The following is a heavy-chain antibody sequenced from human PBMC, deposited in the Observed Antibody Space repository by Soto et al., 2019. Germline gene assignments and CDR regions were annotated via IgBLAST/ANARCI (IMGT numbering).Heavy chain of an antibody. Sequence: EVQMLESGGGLVQPGGSLRLSCAASGFTLSSYALSWVRQAPGTGLEWVSGISGSGDFTFDADSVRGRFTISRDNSMNTLYLQMNSLRVEDTAVYYWARGTTIFGVGVDAFDIWGQGTMATVSS. V-gene: IGHV3-23*01. D-gene: IGHD3-3*01. J-gene: IGHJ3*02. CDR1: GFTLSSYA. CDR2: ISGSGDFT. CDR3: ARGTTIFGVGVDAFDI.